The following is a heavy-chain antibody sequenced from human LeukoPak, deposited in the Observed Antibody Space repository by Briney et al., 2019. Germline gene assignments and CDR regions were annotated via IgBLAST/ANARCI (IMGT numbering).Heavy chain of an antibody. CDR2: ISSGTDTI. D-gene: IGHD5-12*01. CDR3: ARDEGYSGYVQDY. CDR1: GFAFSSYS. J-gene: IGHJ4*02. Sequence: GGSLRLSCAASGFAFSSYSMNWVRQAPGKGLEWVSYISSGTDTIYYADSVKGRFTISRDNAKNSLYLQMNSLRDEDTAVYYCARDEGYSGYVQDYWGQGTLVTVSS. V-gene: IGHV3-48*02.